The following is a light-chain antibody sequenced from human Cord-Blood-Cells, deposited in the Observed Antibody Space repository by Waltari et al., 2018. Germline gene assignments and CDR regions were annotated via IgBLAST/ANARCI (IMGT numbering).Light chain of an antibody. J-gene: IGLJ1*01. CDR1: SSDVGGYNY. CDR2: DVS. Sequence: QSALTQPASVSGSPGQSITISCTGTSSDVGGYNYVSWYQQHPGKAPKLMIYDVSKRPSGVPDLFSGSKSGNTASLTISGLQAEDEADYYCCSYAGSYVFGTGTKVTVL. V-gene: IGLV2-11*01. CDR3: CSYAGSYV.